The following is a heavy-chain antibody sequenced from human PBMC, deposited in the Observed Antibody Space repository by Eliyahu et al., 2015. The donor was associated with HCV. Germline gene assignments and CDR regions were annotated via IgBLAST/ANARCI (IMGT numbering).Heavy chain of an antibody. D-gene: IGHD6-6*01. J-gene: IGHJ4*02. Sequence: EVQLLESGGDLVQPGGSLXLSCAASGFTFRNYAMSWVHQAPGKGLEWLSAISSSGGGTFHADSVKGRFTISRDNSKDTLYLQMDSLRVDDTAVYFCAKLIDESSSGNYFDYWGQGTQVTVSS. CDR1: GFTFRNYA. V-gene: IGHV3-23*01. CDR2: ISSSGGGT. CDR3: AKLIDESSSGNYFDY.